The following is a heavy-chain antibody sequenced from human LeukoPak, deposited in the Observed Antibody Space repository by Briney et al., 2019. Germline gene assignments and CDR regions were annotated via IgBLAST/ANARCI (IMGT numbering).Heavy chain of an antibody. Sequence: GSSVKVSCKASGGTFSSYAISWVRQATGQGLEWMGWMNPNSGNTGYAQKFQGRVTMTRNTSISTAYMELSSLRSEDTAVYYCARASSGWYPFRVLYLNYYGMDVWGQGTTVTVSS. D-gene: IGHD6-19*01. CDR1: GGTFSSYA. CDR3: ARASSGWYPFRVLYLNYYGMDV. J-gene: IGHJ6*02. V-gene: IGHV1-8*02. CDR2: MNPNSGNT.